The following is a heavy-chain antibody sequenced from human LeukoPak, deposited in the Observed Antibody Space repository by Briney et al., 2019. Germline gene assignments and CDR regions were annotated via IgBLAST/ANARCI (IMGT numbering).Heavy chain of an antibody. CDR3: ARVLRIAAAGNTFDY. J-gene: IGHJ4*02. D-gene: IGHD6-13*01. V-gene: IGHV4-4*02. CDR1: GGSISSSYW. Sequence: PSETLSLTCAVSGGSISSSYWWSWVRQPPGKGLEWIGEIHHSGSTNYNPSLKSRVTISVEKSKNQLSLKLSSVTAADTAMYYCARVLRIAAAGNTFDYWGQGTLVTVSS. CDR2: IHHSGST.